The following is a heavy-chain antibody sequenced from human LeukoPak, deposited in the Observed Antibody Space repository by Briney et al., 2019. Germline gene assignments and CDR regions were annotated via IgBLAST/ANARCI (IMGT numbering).Heavy chain of an antibody. J-gene: IGHJ6*03. CDR2: INHSGST. CDR3: ASHRADSSSPKQAYYYYMDV. CDR1: GGSFSGYY. Sequence: ETLSLTCAVYGGSFSGYYWSWIRQPPGKGLEWIGEINHSGSTNYNPSLKSRVTISVDTSKNQFSLKLSSVTAADTAVYYCASHRADSSSPKQAYYYYMDVWGKGTTVTVSS. D-gene: IGHD6-6*01. V-gene: IGHV4-34*01.